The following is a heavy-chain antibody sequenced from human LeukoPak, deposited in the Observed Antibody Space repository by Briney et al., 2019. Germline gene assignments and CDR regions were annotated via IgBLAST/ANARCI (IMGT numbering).Heavy chain of an antibody. Sequence: KPSETLSLTCTVSGGSISSYYWSWIRQPPGKGLEWIGYIYYSGSTNYNPSLKSRVTISVDTSKNQVSLKLSSVTAADTAVYYCARDRVDYYDNSGYYPYYYYGLDVWGQGTAVTVSS. CDR2: IYYSGST. D-gene: IGHD3-22*01. V-gene: IGHV4-59*01. CDR1: GGSISSYY. CDR3: ARDRVDYYDNSGYYPYYYYGLDV. J-gene: IGHJ6*02.